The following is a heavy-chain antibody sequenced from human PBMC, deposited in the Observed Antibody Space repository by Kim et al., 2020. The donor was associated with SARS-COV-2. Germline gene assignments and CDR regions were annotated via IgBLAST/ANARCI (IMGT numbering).Heavy chain of an antibody. CDR3: ARDERAESPLRGFAY. CDR1: GFTFSSYW. Sequence: GGSLRLSCAASGFTFSSYWMHWVRQAPGKGLVCVSSIKRDASRTYYADSVKGRFSISRDNAKNTLYLQMNSLRAEDTAVYYCARDERAESPLRGFAYWGQGTLVTVSS. V-gene: IGHV3-74*01. J-gene: IGHJ4*02. CDR2: IKRDASRT.